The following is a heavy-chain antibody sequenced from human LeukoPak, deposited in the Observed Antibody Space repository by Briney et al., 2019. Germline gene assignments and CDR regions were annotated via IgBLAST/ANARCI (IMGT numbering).Heavy chain of an antibody. CDR1: GGTFSSYA. V-gene: IGHV1-69*05. J-gene: IGHJ5*02. CDR2: IIPIFGTA. D-gene: IGHD2-2*01. CDR3: ARADAVVVPAPLIP. Sequence: ASVKVSCKASGGTFSSYAISWVRQAPGQGLERMGGIIPIFGTANYAQKFQGRVTITTDESTSTAYMELSSLRSEDTAVYYCARADAVVVPAPLIPWGQGTLVTVSS.